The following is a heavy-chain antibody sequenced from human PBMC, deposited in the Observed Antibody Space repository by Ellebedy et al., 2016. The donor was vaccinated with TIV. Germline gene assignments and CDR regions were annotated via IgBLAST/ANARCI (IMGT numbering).Heavy chain of an antibody. CDR2: IYPNSCDT. V-gene: IGHV1-2*02. D-gene: IGHD2-2*01. CDR1: GYSFTDYH. CDR3: ASVTFSSLSPFDY. J-gene: IGHJ4*02. Sequence: AASVKVSCKTSGYSFTDYHIHWMRQAPGQGLEWMGWIYPNSCDTKYAQKLQGRVTMTRDTSITTDYMELKRLTSDDTATYYCASVTFSSLSPFDYWGQGTLVTVSS.